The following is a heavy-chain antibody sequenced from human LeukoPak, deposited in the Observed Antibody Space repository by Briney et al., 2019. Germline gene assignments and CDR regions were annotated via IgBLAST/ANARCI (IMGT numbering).Heavy chain of an antibody. Sequence: ASVKVSCKASGYTFTSYGISWVRQAPGQGLEWMGWISAYNGNTNYAQKLQGRVTMTTDTSTSTAYMELRSLRSDDTAVYYCARGGGEKKELYYDILTGYPIDNWFDPWGQGTLVTVSS. CDR1: GYTFTSYG. J-gene: IGHJ5*02. D-gene: IGHD3-9*01. V-gene: IGHV1-18*01. CDR2: ISAYNGNT. CDR3: ARGGGEKKELYYDILTGYPIDNWFDP.